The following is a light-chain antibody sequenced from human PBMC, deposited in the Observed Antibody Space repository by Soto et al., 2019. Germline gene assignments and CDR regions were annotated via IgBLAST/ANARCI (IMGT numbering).Light chain of an antibody. V-gene: IGKV3-20*01. CDR2: ATS. Sequence: IVLTQSPGTLSLSPGERATLSCRASQSVSSSYLAWYQQRPGQAPRLLIYATSRRTTGIPDRFSGSGSGTDFTLTISRLEPEDVVMYYCQQYDTSAQTFGQGTKVDIK. CDR3: QQYDTSAQT. J-gene: IGKJ1*01. CDR1: QSVSSSY.